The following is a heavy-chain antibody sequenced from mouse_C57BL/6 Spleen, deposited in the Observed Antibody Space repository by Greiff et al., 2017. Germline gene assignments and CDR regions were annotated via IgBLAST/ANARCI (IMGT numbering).Heavy chain of an antibody. CDR3: ARISGDY. CDR1: GFTFSSYT. D-gene: IGHD3-1*01. CDR2: ISGGGGNT. V-gene: IGHV5-9*01. Sequence: DVQLVESGGGLVKPGGSLKLSCAASGFTFSSYTMSWVRQTPEKRLEWVATISGGGGNTYYPDSVKGRFTISRDNAKNTLYLQMSSLRSEDTALXYCARISGDYWGQGTTVTVSS. J-gene: IGHJ4*01.